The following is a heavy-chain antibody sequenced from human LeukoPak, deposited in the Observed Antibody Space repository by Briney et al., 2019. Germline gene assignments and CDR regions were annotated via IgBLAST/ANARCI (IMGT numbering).Heavy chain of an antibody. CDR3: ARHMKGYSYGYWGYYFDY. Sequence: SETLSLTCTVSGGSISSSSYYWGWIRQPRGNGLEWIGSIYYSGSTYYNPSLKSRVTLSVDTSKNQFSLKLSSVTAADTAVYYCARHMKGYSYGYWGYYFDYSGQGTLVTVSS. D-gene: IGHD5-18*01. CDR2: IYYSGST. CDR1: GGSISSSSYY. V-gene: IGHV4-39*01. J-gene: IGHJ4*02.